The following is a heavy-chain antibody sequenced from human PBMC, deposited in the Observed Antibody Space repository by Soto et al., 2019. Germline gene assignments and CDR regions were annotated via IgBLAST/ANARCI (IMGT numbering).Heavy chain of an antibody. Sequence: SETLSLTCTASGASMSTYYWNWIRQPPGKGLEWIGYIYYSGSTNYNPSLKSRVTISVDTSKNQFSLKLSSVTAADTAVYYCARDFGYCSGGSCRNWFDPWGQGTLVTVSS. CDR1: GASMSTYY. CDR2: IYYSGST. V-gene: IGHV4-59*01. D-gene: IGHD2-15*01. CDR3: ARDFGYCSGGSCRNWFDP. J-gene: IGHJ5*02.